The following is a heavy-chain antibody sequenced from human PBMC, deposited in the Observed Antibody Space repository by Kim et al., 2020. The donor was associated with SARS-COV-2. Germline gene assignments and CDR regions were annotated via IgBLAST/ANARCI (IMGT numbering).Heavy chain of an antibody. CDR2: ISSSGSTI. D-gene: IGHD3-10*01. J-gene: IGHJ4*02. CDR3: ARDSMVRGVIIDY. Sequence: GGSLRLSCAASGFTFSSYEMNWVRQAPGKGLEWVSYISSSGSTIYYADSVKGRFTISRDNAKNSLYLQMNSLRAEDTAVYYCARDSMVRGVIIDYWGQGTLVTVSS. V-gene: IGHV3-48*03. CDR1: GFTFSSYE.